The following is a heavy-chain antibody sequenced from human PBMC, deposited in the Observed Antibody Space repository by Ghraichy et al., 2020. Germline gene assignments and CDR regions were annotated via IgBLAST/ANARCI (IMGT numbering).Heavy chain of an antibody. V-gene: IGHV4-61*01. D-gene: IGHD4-17*01. CDR2: IDYSGST. J-gene: IGHJ4*02. CDR3: ARDSGDFDFDY. Sequence: SETLSLTCTVSGGSVSSCSDYWSWMRQPPGKGLEWIGHIDYSGSTNYNPSLKSRVTISIDTSKNQFSLRLSSVTAADTAVYYCARDSGDFDFDYWGQGTLVTVSS. CDR1: GGSVSSCSDY.